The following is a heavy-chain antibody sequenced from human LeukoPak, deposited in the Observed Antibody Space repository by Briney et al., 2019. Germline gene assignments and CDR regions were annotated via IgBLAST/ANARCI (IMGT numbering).Heavy chain of an antibody. Sequence: GGSLRLSCAASGFTFSSYEMNWVRQAPGKGLEWVSYISSSGSTIYYADSVKGRFTISRDNAKNSLYLQMNSLRAEDTAVYYCARRARAAAFDYWGQGTLVTVSS. CDR2: ISSSGSTI. D-gene: IGHD6-13*01. J-gene: IGHJ4*02. CDR1: GFTFSSYE. CDR3: ARRARAAAFDY. V-gene: IGHV3-48*03.